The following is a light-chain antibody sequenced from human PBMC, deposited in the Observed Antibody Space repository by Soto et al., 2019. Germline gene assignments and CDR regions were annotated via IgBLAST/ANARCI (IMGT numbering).Light chain of an antibody. Sequence: SVLTQPASVSGSPGQSLTISCTGTISDFGNYNLVSWYQHHPGKAPKFMIYGVTKRPSGVSDRSSGSKSGNTASLTIAGLQAEDEADYYCCSYAGSNTYVFGTGTKVTVL. J-gene: IGLJ1*01. CDR1: ISDFGNYNL. CDR3: CSYAGSNTYV. CDR2: GVT. V-gene: IGLV2-23*02.